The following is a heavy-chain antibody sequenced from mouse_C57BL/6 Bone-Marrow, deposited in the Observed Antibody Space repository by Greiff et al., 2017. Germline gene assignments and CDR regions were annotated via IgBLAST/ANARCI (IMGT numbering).Heavy chain of an antibody. J-gene: IGHJ4*01. CDR2: IYPRDGST. V-gene: IGHV1-85*01. CDR3: ARRRIIYYYAMDY. CDR1: GYTFTSYD. Sequence: QVQLQQSGPELVKPGASVKLSCKASGYTFTSYDINWVKQRPGQGLEWIGRIYPRDGSTKYNEKFKGKATLTVDTSSSTAYMELHSLTSEDSAVYFCARRRIIYYYAMDYWGQGTSVTVSS.